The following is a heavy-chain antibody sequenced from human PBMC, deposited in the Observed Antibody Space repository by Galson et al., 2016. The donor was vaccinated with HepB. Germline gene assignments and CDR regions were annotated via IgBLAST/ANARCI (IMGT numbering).Heavy chain of an antibody. J-gene: IGHJ4*02. CDR1: GFTFSSYW. CDR2: IRQDGGEE. CDR3: ARALTGIVATGGH. Sequence: SLRLSCAASGFTFSSYWMSWVRQAPGKGLEWVANIRQDGGEEYYKDSVKGRFTISRDNADNSLYLQMNSLRGDDTAMYYCARALTGIVATGGHWGQGTLVNVSS. V-gene: IGHV3-7*01. D-gene: IGHD5-12*01.